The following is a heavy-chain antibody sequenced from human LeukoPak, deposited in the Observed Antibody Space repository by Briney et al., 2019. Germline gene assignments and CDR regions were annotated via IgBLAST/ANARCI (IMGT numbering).Heavy chain of an antibody. D-gene: IGHD5-18*01. Sequence: ASVKVSCKASGGTFRRHAISWVRQAPGQGLEWMGWISAYNGNTNYAQKLQGRVTMTTDTSTSTAYMELRSLRSDDTAVYYCARGYSYAHDAFDIWGQGTMVTVSS. V-gene: IGHV1-18*01. J-gene: IGHJ3*02. CDR1: GGTFRRHA. CDR3: ARGYSYAHDAFDI. CDR2: ISAYNGNT.